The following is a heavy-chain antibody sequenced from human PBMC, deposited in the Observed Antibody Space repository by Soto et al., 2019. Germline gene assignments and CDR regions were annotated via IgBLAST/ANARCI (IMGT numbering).Heavy chain of an antibody. CDR2: IYYSGST. CDR3: ARVENSGYQLYLHDY. D-gene: IGHD5-12*01. CDR1: GGSISSGGYY. Sequence: QVQLQESGPGLVKPSQTLSLTCTVSGGSISSGGYYWSWIRQHPGKGLEWIGYIYYSGSTYYNPSLKSRVTISVDTSKNQFSLKLSSVTAADTAVYYCARVENSGYQLYLHDYWGQGTLVTVSS. V-gene: IGHV4-31*03. J-gene: IGHJ4*02.